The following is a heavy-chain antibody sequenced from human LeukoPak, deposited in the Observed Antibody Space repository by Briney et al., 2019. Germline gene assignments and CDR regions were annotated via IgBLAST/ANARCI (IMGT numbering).Heavy chain of an antibody. D-gene: IGHD4-17*01. CDR3: AREIGRYGDLPGWFDP. J-gene: IGHJ5*02. Sequence: GASVKVSCKASGYTFTSYYMHWVRQAPGQGLEWMGIINPSGGSTSYAQKFQGRVTMTRDTSTSTAYMELSSLRSEDTAVYYCAREIGRYGDLPGWFDPWGQGTLVTVSS. CDR1: GYTFTSYY. CDR2: INPSGGST. V-gene: IGHV1-46*01.